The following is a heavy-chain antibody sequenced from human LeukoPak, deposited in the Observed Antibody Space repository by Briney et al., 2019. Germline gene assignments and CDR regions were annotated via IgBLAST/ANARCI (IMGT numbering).Heavy chain of an antibody. Sequence: ASVKVSCKASGYTFTGYYMHWVRQAPGQGLEWMGWINPNSGGTNYAQKFQGRVTVTRDTSISTAYMELSRLRSDDTAVYYCARDRYCSSTSCYTTAYFQHWGQGTLVTVSS. CDR3: ARDRYCSSTSCYTTAYFQH. V-gene: IGHV1-2*02. J-gene: IGHJ1*01. CDR2: INPNSGGT. D-gene: IGHD2-2*01. CDR1: GYTFTGYY.